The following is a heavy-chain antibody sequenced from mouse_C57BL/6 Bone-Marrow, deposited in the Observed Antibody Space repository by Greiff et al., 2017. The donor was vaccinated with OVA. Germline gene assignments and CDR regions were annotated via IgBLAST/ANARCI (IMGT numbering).Heavy chain of an antibody. J-gene: IGHJ4*01. Sequence: QVQLQQSGAELVKPGASVKMSCKASGYTFTSYWITWVKQRPGQGLEWIGDIYPGSGSTNYNEKFKSKATLTVDTSSSTAYMQLSSLTSEDSAVYYCARERIYYSLYAMDYWGQGTSVTVSS. CDR2: IYPGSGST. D-gene: IGHD2-12*01. CDR3: ARERIYYSLYAMDY. V-gene: IGHV1-55*01. CDR1: GYTFTSYW.